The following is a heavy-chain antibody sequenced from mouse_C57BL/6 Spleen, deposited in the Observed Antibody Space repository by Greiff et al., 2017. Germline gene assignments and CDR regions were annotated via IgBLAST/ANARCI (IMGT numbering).Heavy chain of an antibody. CDR2: IYPRDGST. Sequence: QVQLKQSDAELVKPGASVKISCKVSGYTFTDHTIHWMKQRPEQGLEWIGYIYPRDGSTTSNEKFKGKATLTADKSSSTAYMQLNSLTSEDSAVYVGARFYDSNRGGYCDYWGQGTTLTVSS. CDR3: ARFYDSNRGGYCDY. D-gene: IGHD2-5*01. J-gene: IGHJ2*01. CDR1: GYTFTDHT. V-gene: IGHV1-78*01.